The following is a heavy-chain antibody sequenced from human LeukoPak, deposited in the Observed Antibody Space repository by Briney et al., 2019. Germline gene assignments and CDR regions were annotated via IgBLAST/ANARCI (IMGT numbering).Heavy chain of an antibody. J-gene: IGHJ5*02. V-gene: IGHV4-34*01. D-gene: IGHD3-10*01. Sequence: PSETLSLTCAVYGGSFSGYYWSWIRQPPGKGLEWIGEINHSGSTNYNPSLKSRVTISVDTSKNQFSLKLSSVTAADTAAYYCARGGLGYGSGSYLSYNWFDPWGQGTLVTVSS. CDR2: INHSGST. CDR1: GGSFSGYY. CDR3: ARGGLGYGSGSYLSYNWFDP.